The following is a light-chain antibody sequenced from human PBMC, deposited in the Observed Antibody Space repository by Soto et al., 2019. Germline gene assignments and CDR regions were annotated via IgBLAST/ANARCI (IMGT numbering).Light chain of an antibody. CDR3: QQRNNWA. V-gene: IGKV3-11*01. CDR2: DAS. Sequence: SVLTQSPATLSLSPGERATLSCRASQSVGSYLAWYQQKPGQAPRLLIYDASNRATGIPARFSGSGSGTDFTLTISILEPEDFAVYYCQQRNNWAFGQGTKVEIK. J-gene: IGKJ1*01. CDR1: QSVGSY.